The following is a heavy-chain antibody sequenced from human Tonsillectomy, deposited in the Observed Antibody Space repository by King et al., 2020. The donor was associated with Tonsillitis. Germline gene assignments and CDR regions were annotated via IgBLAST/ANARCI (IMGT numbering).Heavy chain of an antibody. D-gene: IGHD2-8*01. CDR1: GFTFSSYG. J-gene: IGHJ4*02. Sequence: QLVQSGGGVVQPGGSLRLSCTASGFTFSSYGMHWVRQAPGKGLEWVAFIRDDGGNKNYADSVKGRFTISRDNSKNTLYLQMSSLRAEDTVVYYCGGMVYTGDYGGQGTLLTVSS. V-gene: IGHV3-30*02. CDR3: GGMVYTGDY. CDR2: IRDDGGNK.